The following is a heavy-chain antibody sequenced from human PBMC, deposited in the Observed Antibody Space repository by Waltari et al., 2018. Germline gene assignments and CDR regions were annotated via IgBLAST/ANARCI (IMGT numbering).Heavy chain of an antibody. CDR1: GYTFTSYA. CDR2: NNAGNGNT. V-gene: IGHV1-3*01. D-gene: IGHD6-6*01. J-gene: IGHJ5*02. CDR3: ARDRSVYSSSSAGDWFDP. Sequence: QVQLVQSGAEVKKPGASVKVSCKASGYTFTSYAMHWVRQAPGQRLEWMGWNNAGNGNTKYSQKFQGRVTITRDTSASTAYMELSSLRSEDTAVYYCARDRSVYSSSSAGDWFDPWGQGTLVTVSS.